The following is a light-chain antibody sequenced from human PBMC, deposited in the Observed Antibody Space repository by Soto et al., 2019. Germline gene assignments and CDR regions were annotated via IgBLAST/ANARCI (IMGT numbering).Light chain of an antibody. V-gene: IGLV2-14*01. J-gene: IGLJ2*01. CDR1: SNDIGGYNY. CDR3: SSYTSSSTLL. CDR2: DVS. Sequence: QSALTQPASVSGSPGQSITFSCTGTSNDIGGYNYVSWYQQHPGKAPKLMIFDVSNRPSGGSYRFSGSKSGNTASLTISGLQAEDEADYYCSSYTSSSTLLFGGGTKVTVL.